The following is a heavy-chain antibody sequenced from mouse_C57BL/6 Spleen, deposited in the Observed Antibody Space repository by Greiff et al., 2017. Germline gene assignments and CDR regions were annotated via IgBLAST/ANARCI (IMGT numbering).Heavy chain of an antibody. CDR1: GFSLTSYA. CDR2: IWTGGGT. Sequence: VQRVESGPGLVAPSQSLSITCTVSGFSLTSYAISWVRQPPGKGLEWLGVIWTGGGTNYNSALKSRLSISKDNSKSQVFLKMNSLQTDDTARYYCARDDYGSSYCAMDYWGQGTSVTVSS. CDR3: ARDDYGSSYCAMDY. J-gene: IGHJ4*01. D-gene: IGHD1-1*01. V-gene: IGHV2-9-1*01.